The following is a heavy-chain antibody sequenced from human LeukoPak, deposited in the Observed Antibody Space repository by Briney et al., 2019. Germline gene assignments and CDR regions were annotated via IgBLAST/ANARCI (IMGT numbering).Heavy chain of an antibody. D-gene: IGHD3-10*01. CDR1: GFTFSSYA. CDR3: ARGAEYDGSGSYYDGNWFDP. Sequence: PGGSLRLSCAASGFTFSSYAMSWVRQAPGKGLEWVSYISSTGITTYYADSVKGRFTISRDNAKNSLFLQMNSLRAEDTAVYCCARGAEYDGSGSYYDGNWFDPWGQGTLVTVSS. J-gene: IGHJ5*02. V-gene: IGHV3-48*03. CDR2: ISSTGITT.